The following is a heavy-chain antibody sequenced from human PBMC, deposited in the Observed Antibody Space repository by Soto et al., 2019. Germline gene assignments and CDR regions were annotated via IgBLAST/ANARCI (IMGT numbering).Heavy chain of an antibody. V-gene: IGHV1-18*01. Sequence: QVQLVQSGVEVKKPGASVKVSCKTSGYTFTNYGVSWVRQAPGQGLEWVGWINAYNGHTNYAQNFQGRGTITTDTSTTTAYMDLRSLKSDDTAVYYCARDIDYDVDYWGQGTLVTVSS. CDR1: GYTFTNYG. CDR2: INAYNGHT. CDR3: ARDIDYDVDY. J-gene: IGHJ4*02. D-gene: IGHD3-16*01.